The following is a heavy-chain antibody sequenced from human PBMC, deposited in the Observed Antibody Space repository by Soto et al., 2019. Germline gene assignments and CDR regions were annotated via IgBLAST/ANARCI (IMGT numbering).Heavy chain of an antibody. Sequence: SVKVSCKASGGTFSSYAISWVRQAPGQGLEWMGGIIPIFGTANYAQKLQGRVTITTDTSASTAYMELSSLRFEDTAVYYCARDGAVAGDSNFDYWGQGTLVTVSS. V-gene: IGHV1-69*05. CDR1: GGTFSSYA. CDR2: IIPIFGTA. J-gene: IGHJ4*02. CDR3: ARDGAVAGDSNFDY. D-gene: IGHD6-19*01.